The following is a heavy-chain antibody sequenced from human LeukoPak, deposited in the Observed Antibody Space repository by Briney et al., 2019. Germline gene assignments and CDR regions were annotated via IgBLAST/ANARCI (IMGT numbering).Heavy chain of an antibody. J-gene: IGHJ6*02. CDR1: GYTFTGYY. CDR2: INPNSGGT. Sequence: ASVKVSCKASGYTFTGYYMHWVRQAPGQGLEWMGWINPNSGGTNYAQKFQGRVTMTRDTSISTAYMELSRLRSDDTAVYYCVREVVVAARSLYGMDVWGQGTTVTVSS. CDR3: VREVVVAARSLYGMDV. D-gene: IGHD2-15*01. V-gene: IGHV1-2*02.